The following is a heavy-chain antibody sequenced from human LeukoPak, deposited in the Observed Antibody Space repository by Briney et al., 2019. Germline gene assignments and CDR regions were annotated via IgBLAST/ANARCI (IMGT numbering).Heavy chain of an antibody. V-gene: IGHV3-23*01. CDR3: AKGGGYVTYYYMDV. CDR1: GFTFSSYD. J-gene: IGHJ6*03. D-gene: IGHD5-12*01. Sequence: PGGSLRLSCAASGFTFSSYDMSWVRQAPGKGLEGVSAISGSGGSTYYADSVKGRFTISRDNSKNTLYLQMNSLRDEDTAVYYCAKGGGYVTYYYMDVWGKGTTVTVSS. CDR2: ISGSGGST.